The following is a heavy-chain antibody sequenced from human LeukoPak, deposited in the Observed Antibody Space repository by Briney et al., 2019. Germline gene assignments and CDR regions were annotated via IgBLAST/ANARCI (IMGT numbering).Heavy chain of an antibody. CDR1: GGSFSGYY. Sequence: PSETLSLTCAVYGGSFSGYYWSWIRQPPGKGLEWIGEINHGGSTNYNPSLKSRVTISVDTSKNQFSLKLSSVTAADTAVYYCARDLYTSGSGSYYNNWFDPWGQGTLVTVSS. D-gene: IGHD3-10*01. V-gene: IGHV4-34*01. CDR2: INHGGST. CDR3: ARDLYTSGSGSYYNNWFDP. J-gene: IGHJ5*02.